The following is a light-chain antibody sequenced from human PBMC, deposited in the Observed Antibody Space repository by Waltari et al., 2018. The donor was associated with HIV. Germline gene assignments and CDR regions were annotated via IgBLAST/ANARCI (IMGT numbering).Light chain of an antibody. CDR1: NSNIGSHA. CDR3: ATWDDGLKALL. CDR2: HDD. V-gene: IGLV1-36*01. J-gene: IGLJ2*01. Sequence: QSVLTQSPSVSEAPGQRVTISCSGSNSNIGSHAVTWYRQSPGKPPRLLVYHDDLIPSGVSALLSASKSGTSASLAINDLQSEDESLYYCATWDDGLKALLFGGGTKVTVL.